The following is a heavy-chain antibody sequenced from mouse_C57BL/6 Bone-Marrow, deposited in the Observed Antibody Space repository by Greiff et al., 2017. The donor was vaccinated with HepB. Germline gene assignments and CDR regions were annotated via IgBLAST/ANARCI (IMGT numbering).Heavy chain of an antibody. Sequence: EVNLVESGGGLVQPGESLKLSCESNEYEFPSHDMSWVRKTPEKRLELVAAINSDGGSTYYPDTMERRFIISRDNTKKTLYLQMSSLRSEDTALYYCARHGIYYYGSSYDWYFDVWGTGTTVTVSS. CDR1: EYEFPSHD. V-gene: IGHV5-2*01. CDR3: ARHGIYYYGSSYDWYFDV. D-gene: IGHD1-1*01. J-gene: IGHJ1*03. CDR2: INSDGGST.